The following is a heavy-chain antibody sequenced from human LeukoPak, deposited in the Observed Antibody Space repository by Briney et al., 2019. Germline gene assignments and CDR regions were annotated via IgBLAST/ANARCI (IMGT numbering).Heavy chain of an antibody. Sequence: SETLSLTCAVYGGSFSGYYWSWIRQPPGKGLEWIGQINHSGSTNYNPSLKSRVTISVDTSKNQFSLKLSSVTAADTAVYYCARGKSITIFGAYYYYYSGMDVWGQGTTVTVSS. V-gene: IGHV4-34*01. J-gene: IGHJ6*02. CDR1: GGSFSGYY. CDR2: INHSGST. D-gene: IGHD3-3*01. CDR3: ARGKSITIFGAYYYYYSGMDV.